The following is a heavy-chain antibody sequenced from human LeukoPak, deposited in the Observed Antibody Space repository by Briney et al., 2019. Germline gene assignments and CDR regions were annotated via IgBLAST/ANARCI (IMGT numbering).Heavy chain of an antibody. CDR1: GGSISDHY. J-gene: IGHJ6*02. Sequence: SETLSLTCSVSGGSISDHYWTWIRQPPGKGLEWIGQIHYTGKPDYNPSLKSRITISVDTSKNQVSLQVSSVTAADSAIYYCARFGVDYDMDVWGHGTTVTVFS. CDR3: ARFGVDYDMDV. CDR2: IHYTGKP. D-gene: IGHD3-16*01. V-gene: IGHV4-59*11.